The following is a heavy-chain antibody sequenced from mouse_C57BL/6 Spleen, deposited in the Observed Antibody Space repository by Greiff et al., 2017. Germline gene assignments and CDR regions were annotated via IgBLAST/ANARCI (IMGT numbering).Heavy chain of an antibody. Sequence: QVQLKQPGAELVMPGASVKLSCKASGYTFTSYWMHWVKQRPGQGLEWIGEIDPSDSSTNYNQKLKGKSTLTVDKSSSTAYMQLSSLASEDSAVYYCASSCVGYWGQGTSVTVSS. CDR1: GYTFTSYW. CDR2: IDPSDSST. J-gene: IGHJ4*01. D-gene: IGHD1-2*01. V-gene: IGHV1-69*01. CDR3: ASSCVGY.